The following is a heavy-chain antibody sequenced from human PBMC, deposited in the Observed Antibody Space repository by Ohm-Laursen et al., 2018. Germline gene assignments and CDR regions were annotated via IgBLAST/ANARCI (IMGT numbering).Heavy chain of an antibody. V-gene: IGHV4-59*11. CDR2: ISYSGST. D-gene: IGHD1-7*01. CDR3: ARVGPARLELDY. J-gene: IGHJ4*02. Sequence: GTLSLTCCVSGDSISAHYWSWIRQPPGKGLEWIGHISYSGSTNYNPSLKSRVTISVDTSKNQFSLKLSSVTAADTAVYYCARVGPARLELDYWGQGTLVTVSS. CDR1: GDSISAHY.